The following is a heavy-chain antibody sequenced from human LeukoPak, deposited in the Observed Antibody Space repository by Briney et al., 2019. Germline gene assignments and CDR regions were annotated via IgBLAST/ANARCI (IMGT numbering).Heavy chain of an antibody. CDR3: ARRPDGVWELRN. Sequence: PSETLPLTCTVSGGSISSSSYYWGWIRQPPGKGLEWIGRIYYSGSTYYNPSLKSRVTISVDTSKNQFSLKLSSVTAADTAVYYCARRPDGVWELRNWGQGTLVTVSS. CDR1: GGSISSSSYY. V-gene: IGHV4-39*07. D-gene: IGHD1-26*01. J-gene: IGHJ4*02. CDR2: IYYSGST.